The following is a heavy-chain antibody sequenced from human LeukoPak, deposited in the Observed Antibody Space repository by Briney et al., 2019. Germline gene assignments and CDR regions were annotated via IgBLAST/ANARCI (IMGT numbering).Heavy chain of an antibody. V-gene: IGHV4-61*09. Sequence: SETLSLTCTVSADSISRGSYYWTWIRQPVGKGLEWIGHIYTSGSTNYNPSLKSRVTISVDTSKNQFSLKLSSVTAADTAVYYCAREFSYWGQGTLVTISS. CDR1: ADSISRGSYY. CDR2: IYTSGST. J-gene: IGHJ4*02. CDR3: AREFSY.